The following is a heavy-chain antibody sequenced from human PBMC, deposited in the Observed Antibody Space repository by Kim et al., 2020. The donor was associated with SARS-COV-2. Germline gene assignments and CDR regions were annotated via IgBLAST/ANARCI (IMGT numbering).Heavy chain of an antibody. Sequence: GGSLRLSCAASGFTFSDYYMSWIRQAPGKGLEWVSYISSSSSYTNYADSVKGRFTISRDNAKNSLYLQMNSLRAEDTAVYYCARDRAGGYCSGGSCSPRWFDPWGQGTLVTVSS. J-gene: IGHJ5*02. D-gene: IGHD2-15*01. CDR1: GFTFSDYY. CDR2: ISSSSSYT. V-gene: IGHV3-11*06. CDR3: ARDRAGGYCSGGSCSPRWFDP.